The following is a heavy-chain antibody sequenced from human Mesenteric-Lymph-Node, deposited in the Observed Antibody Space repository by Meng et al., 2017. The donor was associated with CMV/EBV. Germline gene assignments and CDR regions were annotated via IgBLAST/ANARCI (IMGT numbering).Heavy chain of an antibody. CDR1: GCSISRHKQY. CDR2: IYYSGDT. J-gene: IGHJ4*02. V-gene: IGHV4-39*01. Sequence: CSCSGCSISRHKQYWGWIRQPPGKGLEWIGNIYYSGDTNYNPSLKTRVTISVDTSKNQQFSLKLTSVTAADTAVYYCVRQSYNSEDHWGQGTLVTVSS. CDR3: VRQSYNSEDH. D-gene: IGHD5-24*01.